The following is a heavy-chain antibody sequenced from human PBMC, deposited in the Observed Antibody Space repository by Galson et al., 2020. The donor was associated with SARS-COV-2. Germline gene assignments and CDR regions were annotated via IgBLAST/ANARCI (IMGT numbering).Heavy chain of an antibody. V-gene: IGHV3-33*01. CDR3: ARDLVGKYYYMDV. CDR2: IWCDGSNK. CDR1: GFTFSSYG. D-gene: IGHD1-26*01. Sequence: GESLKISCAASGFTFSSYGMHWVRQAPGKGLEWVAVIWCDGSNKYYADSVKGRFTISRDNSKNTLYLQMNSLRAEDTAVYYCARDLVGKYYYMDVWGKGTTVTVSS. J-gene: IGHJ6*03.